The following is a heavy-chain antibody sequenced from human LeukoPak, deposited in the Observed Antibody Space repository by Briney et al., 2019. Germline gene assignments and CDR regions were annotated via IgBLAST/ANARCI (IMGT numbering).Heavy chain of an antibody. V-gene: IGHV5-51*01. CDR3: ARQRRDGYNPFDY. J-gene: IGHJ4*02. D-gene: IGHD5-24*01. CDR2: IYPGDSDT. CDR1: GCSFTSYW. Sequence: GESLKISCKGSGCSFTSYWIGWVRQMPGKGLEWMGIIYPGDSDTRYCPSFQGQVTISADKSISTAYLQWSSLKASDTAMYYCARQRRDGYNPFDYWGQGTLVTVSS.